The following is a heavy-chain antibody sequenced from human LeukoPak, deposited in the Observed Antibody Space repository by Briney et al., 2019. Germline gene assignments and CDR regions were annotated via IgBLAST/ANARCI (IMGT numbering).Heavy chain of an antibody. J-gene: IGHJ3*02. CDR3: ARESGVATIEIGYDAFDI. Sequence: ASVKVSCKASGYTFTGYYMHWVRQAPGQGLEWMGWINPNSGGTNYAQKFQGRVTMTRDTSISTAYMELSRLRSDDTAVYYCARESGVATIEIGYDAFDIWGQGTMVTVSS. CDR2: INPNSGGT. D-gene: IGHD5-12*01. CDR1: GYTFTGYY. V-gene: IGHV1-2*02.